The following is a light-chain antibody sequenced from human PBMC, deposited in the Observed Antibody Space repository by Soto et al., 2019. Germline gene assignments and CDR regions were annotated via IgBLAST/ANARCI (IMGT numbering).Light chain of an antibody. CDR3: CSYAGSSTFDVV. CDR1: SSDVGAYNL. CDR2: EGT. V-gene: IGLV2-23*03. J-gene: IGLJ2*01. Sequence: QSALTQPASVSGSPEQSITISCTGTSSDVGAYNLVSWYQQHPGKAPRLIIYEGTKRPSGISHRFSGSKSDNTASLTISGLRAEDEAHYHCCSYAGSSTFDVVFGGGTKLTVL.